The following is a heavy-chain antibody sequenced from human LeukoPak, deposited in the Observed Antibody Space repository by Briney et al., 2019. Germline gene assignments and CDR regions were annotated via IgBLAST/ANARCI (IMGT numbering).Heavy chain of an antibody. D-gene: IGHD5-12*01. CDR1: GLSLSTSGVG. CDR2: IYWDDDK. V-gene: IGHV2-5*02. J-gene: IGHJ5*02. Sequence: ESGPTLVNPTQTLTLTCTFSGLSLSTSGVGVGWIRQPPGKALEWFALIYWDDDKRYSPSLKSRLTITKDTSKNQVVLTMTNMDPVDTATYYCAHRPSTIRGQRFAWFDPWGQGTLVTVSS. CDR3: AHRPSTIRGQRFAWFDP.